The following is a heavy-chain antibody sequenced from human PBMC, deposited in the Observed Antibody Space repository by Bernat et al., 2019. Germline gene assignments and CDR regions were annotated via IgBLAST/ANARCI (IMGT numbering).Heavy chain of an antibody. Sequence: QVQLVESGGGLVKPGGSLRLSCAASGFTFSDYYMSWIRQAPGKGLEWVSYISSSSSYTNYADSVKGRFTISRDNAKNSLYLQMNSLRAEDTAVYYCASGVVVTEPYYWGQGTMVTVSS. CDR2: ISSSSSYT. V-gene: IGHV3-11*05. D-gene: IGHD2-21*02. J-gene: IGHJ3*01. CDR1: GFTFSDYY. CDR3: ASGVVVTEPYY.